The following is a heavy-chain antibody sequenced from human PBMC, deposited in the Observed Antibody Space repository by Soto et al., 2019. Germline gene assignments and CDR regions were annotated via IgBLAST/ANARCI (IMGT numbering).Heavy chain of an antibody. Sequence: DVQLVESGGGLVKPGGSLRLSCAASGFTFSSYNMNWVRQAPGKGLEWVSSISAVSTYMYYADSVKGRFTISRDNDKKSLYLQMNSLRAEDSAVYYCARDRSRRDSLSPNGFDPWGQGTLVTVSA. CDR2: ISAVSTYM. CDR3: ARDRSRRDSLSPNGFDP. CDR1: GFTFSSYN. V-gene: IGHV3-21*01. J-gene: IGHJ5*02. D-gene: IGHD4-4*01.